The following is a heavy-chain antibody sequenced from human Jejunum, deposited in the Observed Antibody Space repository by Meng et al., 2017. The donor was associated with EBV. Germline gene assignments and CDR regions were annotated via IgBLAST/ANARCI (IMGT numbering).Heavy chain of an antibody. CDR1: GYTLTSSG. Sequence: QVQLVQSGSELKKPGASVKVSCKASGYTLTSSGINWVRQAPGQGLEWMGWINTNTGYPTYAQDFTGRFVFSLDTSVSTAYLQITSLSTEGNAVYYCARVRPGGGWFDPWGQGTLVTVSS. D-gene: IGHD2-8*02. J-gene: IGHJ5*02. CDR2: INTNTGYP. V-gene: IGHV7-4-1*02. CDR3: ARVRPGGGWFDP.